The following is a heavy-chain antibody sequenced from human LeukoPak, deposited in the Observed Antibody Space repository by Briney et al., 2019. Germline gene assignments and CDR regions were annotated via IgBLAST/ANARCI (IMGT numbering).Heavy chain of an antibody. CDR3: ARLRGYAGGYYYGMDV. D-gene: IGHD5-12*01. CDR2: INPNSGGT. J-gene: IGHJ6*02. V-gene: IGHV1-2*02. CDR1: GYTFTGYY. Sequence: ASVKVSCKASGYTFTGYYMHWVRQAPGQGLEWMGWINPNSGGTNYAQKFQGSVTMTRDTSISTAYMELSRLRSDDTAVYYCARLRGYAGGYYYGMDVWGQGTTVTVSS.